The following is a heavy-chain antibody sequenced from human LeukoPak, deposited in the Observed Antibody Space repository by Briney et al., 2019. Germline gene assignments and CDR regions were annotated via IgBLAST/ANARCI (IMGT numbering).Heavy chain of an antibody. J-gene: IGHJ6*02. Sequence: ASVKVSCKASGYTFTSYYIHWVRQAPGQGLEWMGIINLSSGDTTYAQRFQGRVTMTRDTSTSTVYMELSSLRSEDTAVYYCAREPNPLEITGTTYYYGMDVWGQGTTVTVSS. CDR3: AREPNPLEITGTTYYYGMDV. V-gene: IGHV1-46*01. D-gene: IGHD1-7*01. CDR2: INLSSGDT. CDR1: GYTFTSYY.